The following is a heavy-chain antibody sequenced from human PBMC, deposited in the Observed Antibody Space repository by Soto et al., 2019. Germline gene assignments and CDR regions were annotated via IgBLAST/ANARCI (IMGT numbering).Heavy chain of an antibody. CDR3: AKEEEGSGGYYNRLDY. D-gene: IGHD3-10*01. V-gene: IGHV3-23*01. CDR1: GFTFSSYA. J-gene: IGHJ4*02. CDR2: ISGSGGST. Sequence: EVQLLESGGGLVQPGGSLRLSCAASGFTFSSYAMNWVRQAPGKGLVWVSSISGSGGSTYYADSVKGRFTISRDNSKNTLYLQMNSLRAEDTAVYYCAKEEEGSGGYYNRLDYWGQGTRVTVSS.